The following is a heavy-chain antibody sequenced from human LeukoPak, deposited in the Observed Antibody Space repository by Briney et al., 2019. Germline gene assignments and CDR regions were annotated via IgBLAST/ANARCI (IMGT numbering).Heavy chain of an antibody. CDR2: ISGSGGDT. CDR3: AKVYDSSGYYLSDAFDI. J-gene: IGHJ3*02. V-gene: IGHV3-23*01. D-gene: IGHD3-22*01. CDR1: GFTFSSYA. Sequence: GGSLRLSSAASGFTFSSYAMSWVRQAPGKGLEWVSAISGSGGDTYYADSVKGRSIISRDNSKNTLYLQMNSLRAEDTAVYHCAKVYDSSGYYLSDAFDIWGQGTMVTVSS.